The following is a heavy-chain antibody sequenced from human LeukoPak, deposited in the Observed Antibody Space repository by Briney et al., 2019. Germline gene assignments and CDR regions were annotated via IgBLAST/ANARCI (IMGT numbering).Heavy chain of an antibody. D-gene: IGHD6-19*01. Sequence: HSGGSLRLSCAASGFTFDDYGMSWVRQAPGKGLEWVSAISGSGGSTYYADSVKGRFTISRDNSKNTLYLQMNSLRAEDTAVYYCAKKGVDSSGWFLGLDYFDYWGQGTLVTVSS. CDR3: AKKGVDSSGWFLGLDYFDY. CDR1: GFTFDDYG. CDR2: ISGSGGST. J-gene: IGHJ4*02. V-gene: IGHV3-23*01.